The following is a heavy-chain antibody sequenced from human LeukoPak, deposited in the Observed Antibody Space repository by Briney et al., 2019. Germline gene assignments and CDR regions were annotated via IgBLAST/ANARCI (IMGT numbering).Heavy chain of an antibody. J-gene: IGHJ4*02. D-gene: IGHD3-9*01. CDR3: AKDPYYDILTGYSDY. V-gene: IGHV3-23*01. Sequence: PGVSLRLSCAASGFTFSSYAMSWVRQAPGKGLEWVSAISGSGGSTYYADSVKGRFTISRDNSKNTLYLQMNSLRAEDTAVYYCAKDPYYDILTGYSDYWGQGTLVTVSS. CDR1: GFTFSSYA. CDR2: ISGSGGST.